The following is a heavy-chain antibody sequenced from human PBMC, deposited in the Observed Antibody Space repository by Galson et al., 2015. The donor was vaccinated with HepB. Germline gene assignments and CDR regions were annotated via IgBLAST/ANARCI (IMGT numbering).Heavy chain of an antibody. V-gene: IGHV3-33*01. J-gene: IGHJ3*02. CDR3: ARERTYYDFWSGPAHDAFDI. D-gene: IGHD3-3*01. Sequence: SLRLSCAASGFTFSSYGMHWVRQAPGKGLEWVAVIWYDGSNKYYADSVKGRFTISRDNSKNTLYLQMNSLRAEDTAVYYCARERTYYDFWSGPAHDAFDIWGQGTMVTVSS. CDR1: GFTFSSYG. CDR2: IWYDGSNK.